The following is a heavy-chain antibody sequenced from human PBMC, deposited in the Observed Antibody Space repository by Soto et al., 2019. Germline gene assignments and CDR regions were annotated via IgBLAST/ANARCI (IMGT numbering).Heavy chain of an antibody. D-gene: IGHD2-2*01. Sequence: SETLSLTCTVSGDSISSRKFYWAWIRQSPVKGLEWIGSISYSGSTYSNPSLKSRVTISVDRSKNQFSLKLSSVTAADTAVYYCARVPDRWGQGTLVTVSS. J-gene: IGHJ5*02. CDR2: ISYSGST. V-gene: IGHV4-39*07. CDR1: GDSISSRKFY. CDR3: ARVPDR.